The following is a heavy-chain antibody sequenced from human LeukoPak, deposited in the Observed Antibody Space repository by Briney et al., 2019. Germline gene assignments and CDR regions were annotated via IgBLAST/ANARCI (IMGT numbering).Heavy chain of an antibody. V-gene: IGHV4-59*01. D-gene: IGHD2/OR15-2a*01. J-gene: IGHJ3*02. Sequence: SETLSLTCTASGGSISSYYWSWIRQPPGKGLEWIGYIYYSGSTNYNPSLKSRVTISVDTSKNQFSLKLSSVTAADTAVYYCARAQYYSRAFDIWGQGTMVTVSS. CDR3: ARAQYYSRAFDI. CDR2: IYYSGST. CDR1: GGSISSYY.